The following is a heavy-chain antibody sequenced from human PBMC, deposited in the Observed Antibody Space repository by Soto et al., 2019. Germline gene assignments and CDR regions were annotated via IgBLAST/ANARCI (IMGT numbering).Heavy chain of an antibody. V-gene: IGHV3-21*01. J-gene: IGHJ5*02. CDR1: GFTFSSYS. Sequence: EVQLVESGGGLVKPRGSLRLSCAASGFTFSSYSMNWVRQAPGKGLEWVSSISSSSSYIYYADSVKGRFTISRDNAKNSLYLQMNSLRAEDTAVYYCARSQTTVNWFDPWGQGTLVTVSS. CDR3: ARSQTTVNWFDP. D-gene: IGHD4-17*01. CDR2: ISSSSSYI.